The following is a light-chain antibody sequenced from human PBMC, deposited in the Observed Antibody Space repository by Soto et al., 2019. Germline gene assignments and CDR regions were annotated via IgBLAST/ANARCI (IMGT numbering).Light chain of an antibody. J-gene: IGKJ2*03. CDR3: KQRSNWPLYC. Sequence: EMVLTQSPATLSLSPGERATLSGRASQSVSSYLAWYQQKPGQAPMLLIYDASTRSTGIPARCSGSGSGTDCTINIRSQEPEDFAVYDGKQRSNWPLYCFGQGTKMEIK. V-gene: IGKV3-11*01. CDR1: QSVSSY. CDR2: DAS.